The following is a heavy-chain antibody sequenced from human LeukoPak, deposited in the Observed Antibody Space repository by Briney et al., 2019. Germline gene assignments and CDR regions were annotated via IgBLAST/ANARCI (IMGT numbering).Heavy chain of an antibody. V-gene: IGHV4-59*10. Sequence: PSETLFLTCAVYGGSLSGYYWSWIRQPAGKGLEWIGRIYSSGNTNYNPSLRSRVTMSLDASKNQFSLELRSVTAADTAVYYCVRHSGDCWGQGTLVTVSS. J-gene: IGHJ4*02. CDR1: GGSLSGYY. CDR2: IYSSGNT. CDR3: VRHSGDC. D-gene: IGHD7-27*01.